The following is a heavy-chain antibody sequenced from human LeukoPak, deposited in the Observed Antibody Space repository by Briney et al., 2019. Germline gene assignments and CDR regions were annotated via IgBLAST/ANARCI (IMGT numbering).Heavy chain of an antibody. J-gene: IGHJ3*02. V-gene: IGHV1-69*13. CDR1: GGTFSSYA. D-gene: IGHD3-10*01. Sequence: GASVKVSCKASGGTFSSYAISWVQQAPGQGLEWMGGIIPIFGTANYAQKFQGRVTITADESTSTAYMELSSLRSEDTAVYYCARELEKLLWFGEFDDAFDIWGQGTMVTVSS. CDR3: ARELEKLLWFGEFDDAFDI. CDR2: IIPIFGTA.